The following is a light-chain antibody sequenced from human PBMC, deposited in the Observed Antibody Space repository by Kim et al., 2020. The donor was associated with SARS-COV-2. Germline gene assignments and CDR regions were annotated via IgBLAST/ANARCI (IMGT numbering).Light chain of an antibody. CDR3: SSYTSSSTWV. Sequence: LSQPASVSGSPGQSITISCTGTSSDVGGYNYVSWYQQHPGKAPKLMIYDVTKRPSGVSNRFSGSKSGNTASLTISGLQAEDEADYYCSSYTSSSTWVFGGGTKLTVL. CDR2: DVT. CDR1: SSDVGGYNY. J-gene: IGLJ3*02. V-gene: IGLV2-14*01.